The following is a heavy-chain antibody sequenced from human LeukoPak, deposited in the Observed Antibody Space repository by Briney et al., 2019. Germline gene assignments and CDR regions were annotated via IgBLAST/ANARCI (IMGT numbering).Heavy chain of an antibody. V-gene: IGHV4-4*07. Sequence: PSETLSLTCTVSGGSISSYYWSWIRQPAGKGLEWSGRIYTSGSTYYNPSLKSRVTISVDTSKNQFSLKLSSVTAADTDVYYCARVGLVWVQTYDFWSGYAFDIWGQGTMVTVSS. CDR2: IYTSGST. D-gene: IGHD3-3*01. CDR1: GGSISSYY. CDR3: ARVGLVWVQTYDFWSGYAFDI. J-gene: IGHJ3*02.